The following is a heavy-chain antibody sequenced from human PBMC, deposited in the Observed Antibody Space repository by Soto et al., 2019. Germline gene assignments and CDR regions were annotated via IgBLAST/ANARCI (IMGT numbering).Heavy chain of an antibody. Sequence: EVQLLESGGGLVQPGGSLRISCAASGFTFSSDGMSWVRQGPGKGLEWVSSISGGGARTFLADSVKGRFTVSRDNSRNTLYLQMHSLRAEDTAVYYCSKMNGGYDLWDWSPYFHHWGQGTLVTVSS. J-gene: IGHJ1*01. CDR3: SKMNGGYDLWDWSPYFHH. CDR2: ISGGGART. D-gene: IGHD5-12*01. V-gene: IGHV3-23*01. CDR1: GFTFSSDG.